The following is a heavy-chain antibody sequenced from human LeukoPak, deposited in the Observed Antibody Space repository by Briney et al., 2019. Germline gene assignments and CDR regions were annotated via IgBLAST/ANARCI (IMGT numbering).Heavy chain of an antibody. CDR3: ARAPYYYYYGKDV. CDR1: GGSISSYY. V-gene: IGHV4-59*01. J-gene: IGHJ6*02. CDR2: IYYSGST. Sequence: SSETLSLTCTVSGGSISSYYWSWIRQPPGKGLEWIGYIYYSGSTNYNPSLKSRVTISVDTSKNQFSLKLSSVTAADTAVYYCARAPYYYYYGKDVWGQGTTVTVSS.